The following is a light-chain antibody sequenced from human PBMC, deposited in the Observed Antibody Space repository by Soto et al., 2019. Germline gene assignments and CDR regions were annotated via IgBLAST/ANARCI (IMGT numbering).Light chain of an antibody. CDR2: RVS. J-gene: IGKJ2*01. CDR1: QGLVFSDGNTY. Sequence: DVVMTQSPLSLPVTLGQPASISCRSSQGLVFSDGNTYLSWFQQRPGQSPRRLIYRVSNRDSGVPDRFSGSGSGTDFTPKISRVAAEDVGIYYCMQRSHWPMYTFGQGTKLEIK. V-gene: IGKV2-30*01. CDR3: MQRSHWPMYT.